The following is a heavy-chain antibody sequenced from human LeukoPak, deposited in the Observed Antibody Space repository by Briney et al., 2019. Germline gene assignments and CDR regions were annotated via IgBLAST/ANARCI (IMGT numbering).Heavy chain of an antibody. CDR2: MNPNSGNT. Sequence: ASVKVSCKASGYTFTSYDINWVRQATGQGLEWMGWMNPNSGNTRYAQKFQGRVTMTRNTSISTAYTELSSLRSEDTAVYSCARGPNDLDYWGQGTLVTVSS. D-gene: IGHD3-3*01. V-gene: IGHV1-8*01. CDR3: ARGPNDLDY. J-gene: IGHJ4*02. CDR1: GYTFTSYD.